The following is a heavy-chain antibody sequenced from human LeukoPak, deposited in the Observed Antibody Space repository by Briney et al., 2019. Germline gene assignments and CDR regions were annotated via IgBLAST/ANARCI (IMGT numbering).Heavy chain of an antibody. CDR2: INPTGGST. CDR3: ARESHETREDY. J-gene: IGHJ4*02. V-gene: IGHV1-46*01. D-gene: IGHD1-1*01. Sequence: ASVKVSCKASGYTFPSYFMHWVRQAPGQGLEWMGIINPTGGSTTYAQKFQGRVTMTTDTYTSTAYMELRSLRSDDTAMYYCARESHETREDYWGQGTLVTVSS. CDR1: GYTFPSYF.